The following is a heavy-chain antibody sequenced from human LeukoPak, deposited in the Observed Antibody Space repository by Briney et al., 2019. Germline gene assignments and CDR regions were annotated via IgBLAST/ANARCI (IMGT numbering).Heavy chain of an antibody. CDR3: ARPSLHYDILTGYSAWFDP. CDR1: TFSSYA. D-gene: IGHD3-9*01. CDR2: IYYSGST. J-gene: IGHJ5*02. V-gene: IGHV4-39*01. Sequence: TFSSYAMSWVRQAPGKGLEWIGSIYYSGSTYYNPSLESRVTISVDTSKNQFSLKLSSVTAADTAVYYCARPSLHYDILTGYSAWFDPWGQGTLVAVSS.